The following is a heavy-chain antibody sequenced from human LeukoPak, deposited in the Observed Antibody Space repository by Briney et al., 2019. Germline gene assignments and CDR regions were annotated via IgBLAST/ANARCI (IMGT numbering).Heavy chain of an antibody. D-gene: IGHD6-19*01. V-gene: IGHV4-4*02. J-gene: IGHJ4*02. CDR1: GGSISSSNW. Sequence: SGTLSLTCAVSGGSISSSNWWSWVRQPPGRGLEWIGYIYYSGSTYYNPSLKSRVTISVDTSKNQFSLKLSSVTAADTAVYYCAQSSSGWYEVYWGQGTLVTVSS. CDR2: IYYSGST. CDR3: AQSSSGWYEVY.